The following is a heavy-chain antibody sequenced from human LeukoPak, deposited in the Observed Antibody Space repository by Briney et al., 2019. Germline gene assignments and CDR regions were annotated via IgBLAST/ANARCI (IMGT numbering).Heavy chain of an antibody. J-gene: IGHJ4*02. CDR2: ISDSGDKT. V-gene: IGHV3-23*01. CDR3: AKDGGGYCNNSSC. D-gene: IGHD2-2*01. CDR1: GFTFINYG. Sequence: GGSLRLSCAGSGFTFINYGMSWVRQAPGKGLECVSAISDSGDKTDYADSVRGRFTIYRDNSKDTLYLQMNSLGAADTAVYYCAKDGGGYCNNSSCWGQGTLVTVSS.